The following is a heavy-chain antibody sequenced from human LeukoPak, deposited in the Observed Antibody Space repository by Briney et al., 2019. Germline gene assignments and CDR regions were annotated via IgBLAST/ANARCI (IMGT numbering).Heavy chain of an antibody. CDR2: INHSGST. CDR3: ARERDSSSYYYVGFDY. J-gene: IGHJ4*02. CDR1: GGSISSSNW. D-gene: IGHD3-22*01. V-gene: IGHV4-4*02. Sequence: SGTLSLTCAVSGGSISSSNWWSWVRQPPGKGLEWLGEINHSGSTNYNPSLKSRVTISVDTSKNQFSLKLSSVTAADTAVYYCARERDSSSYYYVGFDYWGQGTLVTVSS.